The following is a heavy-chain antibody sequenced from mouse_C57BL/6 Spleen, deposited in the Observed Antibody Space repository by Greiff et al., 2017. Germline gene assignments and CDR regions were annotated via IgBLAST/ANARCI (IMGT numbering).Heavy chain of an antibody. CDR1: GYTFTSYW. J-gene: IGHJ4*01. Sequence: QVQLQQPGAELVKPGASVKLSCKASGYTFTSYWMHWVKQRPGQGLEWIGMIHPNSGSTNYNEKFKSKATLTVDKSSSPAYMQLSSLTSEDSAVYYCARGRVIYDGYFEGSYYAMDYWGQGTSVTVSS. V-gene: IGHV1-64*01. CDR3: ARGRVIYDGYFEGSYYAMDY. CDR2: IHPNSGST. D-gene: IGHD2-3*01.